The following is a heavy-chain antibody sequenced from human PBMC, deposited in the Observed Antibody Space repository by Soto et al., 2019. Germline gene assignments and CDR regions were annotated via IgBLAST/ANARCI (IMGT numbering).Heavy chain of an antibody. CDR3: ASSQGGYVGNSPGSYFDY. D-gene: IGHD5-12*01. CDR2: ISGSGGST. Sequence: EVQLLESGGGLVQPGGSLRLSCAASGFTFSSYAMSWVRQAPGKGLEWVSAISGSGGSTYYADSVKGRFTISRDNSKNTLYLQMNSLRADDTAVYYCASSQGGYVGNSPGSYFDYWGQGTLVTVSS. J-gene: IGHJ4*02. V-gene: IGHV3-23*01. CDR1: GFTFSSYA.